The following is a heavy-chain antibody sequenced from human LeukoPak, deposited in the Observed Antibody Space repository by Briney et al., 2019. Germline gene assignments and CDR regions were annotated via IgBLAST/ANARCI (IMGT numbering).Heavy chain of an antibody. CDR1: GFTFDDYA. CDR2: ISWNSGSI. V-gene: IGHV3-9*01. CDR3: AVTTLTTGFDS. Sequence: GGSLRLSCAASGFTFDDYAMHWVRQAPGKGLEWVSGISWNSGSIGYADSVKGRFTVSRDNAKNSLYLQMNSLRAEDTAMYYCAVTTLTTGFDSWGQGTLVTVSS. J-gene: IGHJ4*02. D-gene: IGHD4-17*01.